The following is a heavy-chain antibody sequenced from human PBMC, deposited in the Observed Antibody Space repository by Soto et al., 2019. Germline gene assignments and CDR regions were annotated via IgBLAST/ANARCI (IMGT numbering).Heavy chain of an antibody. D-gene: IGHD3-22*01. CDR2: VYYSGST. CDR3: GGQYPYDNGGYHLDS. J-gene: IGHJ4*02. V-gene: IGHV4-39*01. CDR1: GGSISSSRSY. Sequence: SETLSLTCIVSGGSISSSRSYWGWIRRPPGKGLEWIGSVYYSGSTYYNPSLKSRVTISIDMSKTQFSLELTSVTAADTAVYYCGGQYPYDNGGYHLDSWGQGTPVTVSS.